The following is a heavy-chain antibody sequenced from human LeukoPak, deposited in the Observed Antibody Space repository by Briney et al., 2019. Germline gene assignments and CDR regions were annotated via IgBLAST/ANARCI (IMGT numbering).Heavy chain of an antibody. D-gene: IGHD4-11*01. CDR3: ARARGPYTNYESGFDS. CDR1: KFAFGDYS. Sequence: RTGGSLRLSCVVSKFAFGDYSMNWVRQAPGKGLEWVSYISSTSTTIHYADSVKGRFTISRDNAKSSLYLQMNSLRDDDTAVYYCARARGPYTNYESGFDSWGQGTLVTVSS. CDR2: ISSTSTTI. V-gene: IGHV3-48*02. J-gene: IGHJ4*02.